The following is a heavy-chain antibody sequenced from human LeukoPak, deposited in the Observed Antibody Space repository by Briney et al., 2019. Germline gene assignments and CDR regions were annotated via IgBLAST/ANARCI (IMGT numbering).Heavy chain of an antibody. CDR1: GFTFESYW. Sequence: GGSLRLSCAASGFTFESYWMSWVRQAPGKGLEWMANIKQDGSVKYYVDSVKGRFTISRDNARNSVYLQMNSLRAEDTAVYYCARDYYGTGSHGDWGQGTLVTVSS. D-gene: IGHD3-10*01. V-gene: IGHV3-7*04. CDR3: ARDYYGTGSHGD. CDR2: IKQDGSVK. J-gene: IGHJ4*02.